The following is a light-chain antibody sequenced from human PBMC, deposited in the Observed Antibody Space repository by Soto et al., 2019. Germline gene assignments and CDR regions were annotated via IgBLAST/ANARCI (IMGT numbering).Light chain of an antibody. CDR1: SSNIGAGYD. J-gene: IGLJ2*01. CDR3: QSYDSSLSGSV. V-gene: IGLV1-40*01. CDR2: GNS. Sequence: QSVLTQPPSVSGAPGQRVTISCTGSSSNIGAGYDVHWYQQLPGTAPKLLIYGNSNRPSGVPDRFSGYKSGTSASLAITGLQAEDDADYYCQSYDSSLSGSVFGGGTKLTVL.